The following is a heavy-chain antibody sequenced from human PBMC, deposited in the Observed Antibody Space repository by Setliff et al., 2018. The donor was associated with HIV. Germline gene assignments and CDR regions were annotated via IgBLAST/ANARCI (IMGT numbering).Heavy chain of an antibody. Sequence: PGGSLRLSCAASGFTLSSYAMHWVRQAPGKGLEWVAMISHDGSNQYYADSVKGRLTISRDNSKNTLYLQMNNLRVEDAAVYYCAGDASPDSESGGYSAGGYWGPGTLVTVSS. D-gene: IGHD3-22*01. CDR3: AGDASPDSESGGYSAGGY. CDR1: GFTLSSYA. CDR2: ISHDGSNQ. V-gene: IGHV3-30-3*01. J-gene: IGHJ4*02.